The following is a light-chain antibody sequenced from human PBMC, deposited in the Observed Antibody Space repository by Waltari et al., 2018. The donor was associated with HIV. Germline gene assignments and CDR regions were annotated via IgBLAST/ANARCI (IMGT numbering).Light chain of an antibody. CDR1: QDIRNS. CDR3: QQYDNLPPL. J-gene: IGKJ4*01. V-gene: IGKV1-33*01. Sequence: DIQMTQSPSSLSASVGDSVTITCQASQDIRNSLNWYQKKPGKTPKLLIYDASNLETGVPSRFSGSGSGTDFTFTISSLQSEDIATYYCQQYDNLPPLFGGGTKVEIK. CDR2: DAS.